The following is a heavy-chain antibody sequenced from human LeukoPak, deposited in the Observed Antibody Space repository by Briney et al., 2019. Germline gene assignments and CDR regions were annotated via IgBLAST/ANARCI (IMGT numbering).Heavy chain of an antibody. Sequence: PGGSLRLSCETAGFTFSSYVMHWVRRTPGKGLVWVSRISHDGIISYADSVKGRFTISRDNAKHTLYLQMSSLRAEDTAVYYCARFLQQLNYYYYYGMDVWGQGTTVTVSS. J-gene: IGHJ6*02. CDR1: GFTFSSYV. D-gene: IGHD6-13*01. V-gene: IGHV3-74*01. CDR3: ARFLQQLNYYYYYGMDV. CDR2: ISHDGII.